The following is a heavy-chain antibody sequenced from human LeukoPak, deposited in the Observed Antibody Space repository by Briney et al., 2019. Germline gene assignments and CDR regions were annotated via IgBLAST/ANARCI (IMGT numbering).Heavy chain of an antibody. D-gene: IGHD3-3*01. V-gene: IGHV3-23*01. Sequence: PGGSLRLSCAASGFTFSSYAMSWVRQAPGKGLEWVSAISGSGGSTYYADSVRGRFTISRDNSKNSLYLQMNSLRAEDTAVYYCARAFNPTYYDFWSAYDAFDIWGQGTMVTVSS. CDR3: ARAFNPTYYDFWSAYDAFDI. J-gene: IGHJ3*02. CDR2: ISGSGGST. CDR1: GFTFSSYA.